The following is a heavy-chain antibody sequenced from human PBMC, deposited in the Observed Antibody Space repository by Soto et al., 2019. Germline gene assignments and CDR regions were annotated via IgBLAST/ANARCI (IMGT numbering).Heavy chain of an antibody. CDR3: AKDTYYYDRSGYYTYDY. J-gene: IGHJ4*02. Sequence: GGSLRLSCAASGFTFSIYGVHWVRQAPGKGLEWVAVISYDGSNKHYADSVKGRFTISRDNSKNTLDLQMNSLRAEDTAVYYCAKDTYYYDRSGYYTYDYWGQGTQVTVSS. V-gene: IGHV3-30*18. CDR2: ISYDGSNK. CDR1: GFTFSIYG. D-gene: IGHD3-22*01.